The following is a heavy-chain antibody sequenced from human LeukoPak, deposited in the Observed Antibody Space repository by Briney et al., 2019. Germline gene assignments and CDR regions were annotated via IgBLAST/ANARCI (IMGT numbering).Heavy chain of an antibody. V-gene: IGHV4-59*01. Sequence: PSETLSLTCTVSGGSISSYYWSWIRQPPGKGLEWIGYIYYSGSTNYNPSLKSRVTISVDTSKNQFSLKLSSVTAADTAVYYCARQSREGYNIFDYWGQGTLVTVSS. D-gene: IGHD5-24*01. CDR1: GGSISSYY. CDR3: ARQSREGYNIFDY. J-gene: IGHJ4*02. CDR2: IYYSGST.